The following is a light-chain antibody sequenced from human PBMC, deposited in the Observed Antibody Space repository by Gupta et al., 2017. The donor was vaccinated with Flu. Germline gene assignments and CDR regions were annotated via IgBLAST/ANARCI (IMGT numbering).Light chain of an antibody. Sequence: GTLALSPGERATLSCRASQSLSNNYVALYQQKPGQSPKLLIYGASSRATGIADRFGGSGSGTDFTLTISGLEAEDFAVYYCQQYDTSPLTFGGGTKVEIK. CDR1: QSLSNNY. J-gene: IGKJ4*01. V-gene: IGKV3-20*01. CDR2: GAS. CDR3: QQYDTSPLT.